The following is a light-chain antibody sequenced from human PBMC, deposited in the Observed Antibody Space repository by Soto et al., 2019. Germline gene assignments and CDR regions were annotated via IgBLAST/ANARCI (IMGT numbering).Light chain of an antibody. CDR3: QHYGGMWT. CDR1: QSITNR. CDR2: DAF. Sequence: DIQMTQSPSTLSASVGDRVTITCRASQSITNRLAWYQQKPGKAPKVLIYDAFSLKSGIPSRFSGSGSGTEFILTISSLQPDDFATYCCQHYGGMWTFGQGTKVEIK. V-gene: IGKV1-5*01. J-gene: IGKJ1*01.